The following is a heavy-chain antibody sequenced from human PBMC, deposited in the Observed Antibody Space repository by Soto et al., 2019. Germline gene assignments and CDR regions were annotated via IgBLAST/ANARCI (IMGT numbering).Heavy chain of an antibody. Sequence: QLQLQESGPGLVKPSETLSLTCTVSGGSISSSSYYWGWIRQPPGKGLEWIGSIYYSGSTYYNPSLKSRVTISVDTSKNQFSLKLSSVTAADTAVYYCLGGSTIRLSWFDPWGQGTLVTVSS. J-gene: IGHJ5*02. CDR2: IYYSGST. D-gene: IGHD2-2*01. CDR3: LGGSTIRLSWFDP. CDR1: GGSISSSSYY. V-gene: IGHV4-39*01.